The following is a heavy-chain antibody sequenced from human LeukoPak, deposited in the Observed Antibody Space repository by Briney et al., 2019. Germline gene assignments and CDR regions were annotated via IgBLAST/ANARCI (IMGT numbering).Heavy chain of an antibody. J-gene: IGHJ4*02. CDR2: ISGGGGST. Sequence: GGSLRLSCAASGFTFTSYSMNWVRQAPGKGLEWVSTISGGGGSTYYADSVKGRFTISRDNSKNTLYLQVNSLRSDDTAVYYCARGPPNWGYDYWGPGTLVTVSS. CDR3: ARGPPNWGYDY. CDR1: GFTFTSYS. V-gene: IGHV3-23*01. D-gene: IGHD7-27*01.